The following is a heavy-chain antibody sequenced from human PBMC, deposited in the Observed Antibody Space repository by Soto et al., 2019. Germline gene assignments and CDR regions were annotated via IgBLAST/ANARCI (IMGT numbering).Heavy chain of an antibody. D-gene: IGHD3-3*01. CDR2: INPNSGAT. J-gene: IGHJ6*02. V-gene: IGHV1-2*02. Sequence: ASVTVSCKASGYTFTGYYMHWVRQAPGQGLEWMGWINPNSGATDYTQKLQGRVTMTTDTSTSTAYMELRSLRSDDTAVYYCARMGMYVTIFGVATTNPLYYYGMDVWGQGTTVTVSS. CDR1: GYTFTGYY. CDR3: ARMGMYVTIFGVATTNPLYYYGMDV.